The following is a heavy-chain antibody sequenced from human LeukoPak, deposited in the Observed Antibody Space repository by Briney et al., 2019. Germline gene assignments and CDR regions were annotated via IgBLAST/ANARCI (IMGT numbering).Heavy chain of an antibody. D-gene: IGHD1-26*01. Sequence: ASVKVSCKASGYTFTSYYMHWVRQAPGQGLEWMGWISGYDGKTSYAQKLRDRVTMLRDTDTSTVYMELRSLTTDDTAVYYCARDQPRRGPGNHDYWGQGTLVTVSS. CDR3: ARDQPRRGPGNHDY. CDR1: GYTFTSYY. CDR2: ISGYDGKT. V-gene: IGHV1-18*04. J-gene: IGHJ4*02.